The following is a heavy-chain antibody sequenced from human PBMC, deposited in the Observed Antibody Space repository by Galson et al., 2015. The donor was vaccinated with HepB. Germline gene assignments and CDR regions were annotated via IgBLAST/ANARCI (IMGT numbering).Heavy chain of an antibody. CDR3: AKDGGRGYTYGPNWFDP. Sequence: FTFSSYGMHWVRQAPGKGLEWVAVVSYDGSNKYYADSVKGRFTISRDNSKNTLYLQMNSLRAEDTAIYYCAKDGGRGYTYGPNWFDPWGQGTLVTVSS. CDR1: FTFSSYG. J-gene: IGHJ5*02. V-gene: IGHV3-30*18. D-gene: IGHD5-18*01. CDR2: VSYDGSNK.